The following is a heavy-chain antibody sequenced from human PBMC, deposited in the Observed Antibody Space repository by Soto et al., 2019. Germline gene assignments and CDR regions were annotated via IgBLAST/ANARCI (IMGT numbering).Heavy chain of an antibody. J-gene: IGHJ6*02. V-gene: IGHV4-39*01. CDR2: IYYSGNT. CDR1: GGSISSSSYY. D-gene: IGHD1-26*01. CDR3: ASQPIVDQGPYYYGMDV. Sequence: PSETLSLTCTVSGGSISSSSYYWGWICQPPGKGLEWIGNIYYSGNTYYNPSLKTRVTISVDTSKNQFSLKLRSVTAADTAVYYCASQPIVDQGPYYYGMDVWGQGTTVTVSS.